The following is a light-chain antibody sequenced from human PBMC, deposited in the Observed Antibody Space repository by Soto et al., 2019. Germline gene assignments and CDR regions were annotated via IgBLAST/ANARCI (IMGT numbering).Light chain of an antibody. J-gene: IGLJ3*02. CDR2: YND. Sequence: QSVLTQPPSVSGAPGQRVTISCTGTSSNIGAGYDVHWYQHLPRTAPKLLIYYNDERPSGVPDRFSGSKSGTSASLAISGLRSEDEADYYCATWDDSLSGVVFGGGTKLTVL. CDR3: ATWDDSLSGVV. V-gene: IGLV1-47*02. CDR1: SSNIGAGYD.